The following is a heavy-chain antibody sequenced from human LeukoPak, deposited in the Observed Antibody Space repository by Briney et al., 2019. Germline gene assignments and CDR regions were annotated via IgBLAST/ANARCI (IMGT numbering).Heavy chain of an antibody. CDR3: ARQRRDGYNYWYFDL. Sequence: NPSETLSLTCTVSGGSISSYYWSWIRQPPGKGLEWIGYIYYGGSTNYNPSLKSRVTISVDTSKNQFSLKLSSVTAADTAVYYCARQRRDGYNYWYFDLWGRGTLVTVSS. CDR2: IYYGGST. J-gene: IGHJ2*01. CDR1: GGSISSYY. V-gene: IGHV4-59*08. D-gene: IGHD5-24*01.